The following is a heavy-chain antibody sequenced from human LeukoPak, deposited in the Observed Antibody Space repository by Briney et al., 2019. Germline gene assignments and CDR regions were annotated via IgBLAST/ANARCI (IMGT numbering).Heavy chain of an antibody. CDR1: GGSISSYY. CDR2: IYDSGSI. CDR3: ARSTVTRDWYFDL. Sequence: PSETLSLTCTVSGGSISSYYWSWIRQPPGKGLEWIGYIYDSGSIYYSPSLKSRVTISLDTSKNQFSLKLSSVTAADTAVYYCARSTVTRDWYFDLWGRGTLVTVSS. D-gene: IGHD4-17*01. V-gene: IGHV4-59*06. J-gene: IGHJ2*01.